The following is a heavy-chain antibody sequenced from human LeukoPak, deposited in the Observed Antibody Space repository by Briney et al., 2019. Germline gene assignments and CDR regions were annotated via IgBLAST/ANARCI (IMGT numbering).Heavy chain of an antibody. CDR3: AKRSGYTTGWFFDF. CDR1: GFSFSSYA. D-gene: IGHD6-19*01. J-gene: IGHJ4*02. V-gene: IGHV3-23*01. Sequence: GGSLTLTCAASGFSFSSYAMSWVRQAPGKGLEWVSSISGSGDNTYYAEFVKGRFTISRDNSKNTLFLQMNSLRAEDTAVFYCAKRSGYTTGWFFDFWGQGTLVTVSS. CDR2: ISGSGDNT.